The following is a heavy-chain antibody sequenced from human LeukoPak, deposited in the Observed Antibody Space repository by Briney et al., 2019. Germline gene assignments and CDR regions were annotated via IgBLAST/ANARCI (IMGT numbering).Heavy chain of an antibody. CDR1: GSSFTGYY. V-gene: IGHV1-2*02. Sequence: ASVKVPCKASGSSFTGYYIHWMRQAPAQGLEWMGWINPNSGHTGYAENFQGRVTMTRDTSISTVYMELSRLRYDDTAVYYCARDEGEMATGFDYWGQGTLVTVSS. D-gene: IGHD5-24*01. CDR2: INPNSGHT. J-gene: IGHJ4*02. CDR3: ARDEGEMATGFDY.